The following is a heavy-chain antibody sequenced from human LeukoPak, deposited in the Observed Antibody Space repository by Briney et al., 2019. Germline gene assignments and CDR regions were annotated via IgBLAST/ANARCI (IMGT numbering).Heavy chain of an antibody. CDR3: AKEQGYTGWLTTGY. D-gene: IGHD6-19*01. CDR1: GFTFSDYG. CDR2: ISWNGGEE. V-gene: IGHV3-30*18. Sequence: GKSLRLSCAASGFTFSDYGMHWLRQAPGKGLEWVAVISWNGGEEHYGNSVRGRFTISRDNSKNMVYLQMNSLRAEDTAVYYCAKEQGYTGWLTTGYWGQGALVTVSS. J-gene: IGHJ4*02.